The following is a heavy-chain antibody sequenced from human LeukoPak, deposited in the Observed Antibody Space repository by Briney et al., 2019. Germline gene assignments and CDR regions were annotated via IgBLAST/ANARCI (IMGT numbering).Heavy chain of an antibody. CDR2: ISGDGGST. V-gene: IGHV3-43*02. CDR1: GFTFDDYG. D-gene: IGHD6-19*01. Sequence: PGGSLRLSCAASGFTFDDYGMSWVRQAPGKGLEWVSLISGDGGSTYYADSVKGRFTISRDNSKNSLYLQMNSLRTEDTALYYCAKDTGSGWYYFDYWGQGTLVTVSS. J-gene: IGHJ4*02. CDR3: AKDTGSGWYYFDY.